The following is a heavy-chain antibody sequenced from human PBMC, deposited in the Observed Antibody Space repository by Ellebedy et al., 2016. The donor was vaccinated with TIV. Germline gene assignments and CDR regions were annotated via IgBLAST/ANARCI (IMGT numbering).Heavy chain of an antibody. V-gene: IGHV3-66*01. CDR3: ARLLYYYCSGTYSHAYFLDY. Sequence: GGSLRLSCAASGFTVSSSYMSWVRQAPGKGLEWVSVIYSGGNTYYADSVRGRFTISRDNSKNTLYLQMNSLRVEDTAVYYFARLLYYYCSGTYSHAYFLDYWGQGTLVTVSS. CDR2: IYSGGNT. J-gene: IGHJ4*02. CDR1: GFTVSSSY. D-gene: IGHD3-10*01.